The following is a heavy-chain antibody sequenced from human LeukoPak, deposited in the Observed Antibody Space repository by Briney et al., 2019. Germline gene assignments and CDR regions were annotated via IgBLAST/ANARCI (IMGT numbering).Heavy chain of an antibody. J-gene: IGHJ4*02. CDR3: ARGYFDWFSTTPPYYFDY. V-gene: IGHV4-34*01. Sequence: SETLSLTCAVYGGSFSSYYWSWIRQPPGKGREWIGEINHSGSTNYNPSLKSRVTISVDTSKTQFSLKLSSVTAADTAVYYCARGYFDWFSTTPPYYFDYWGQGTLVTVSS. D-gene: IGHD3-9*01. CDR1: GGSFSSYY. CDR2: INHSGST.